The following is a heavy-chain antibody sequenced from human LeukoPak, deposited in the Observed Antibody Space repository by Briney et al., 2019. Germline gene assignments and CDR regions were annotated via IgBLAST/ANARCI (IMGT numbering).Heavy chain of an antibody. J-gene: IGHJ4*02. D-gene: IGHD6-19*01. CDR2: IYYSGST. Sequence: PSETLSLTCTVSGGSISSYSWSWIRQPPGKGLEWIGYIYYSGSTYYNPSLKSRVTISVDTSKNQFSLKLSSVTAADTAVYYCARDRYSSGWYDYWGQGTLVTVSS. CDR3: ARDRYSSGWYDY. CDR1: GGSISSYS. V-gene: IGHV4-59*12.